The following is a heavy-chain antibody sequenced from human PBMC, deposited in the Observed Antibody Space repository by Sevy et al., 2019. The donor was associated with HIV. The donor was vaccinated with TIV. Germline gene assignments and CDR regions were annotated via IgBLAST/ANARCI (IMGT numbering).Heavy chain of an antibody. CDR2: IYGNNST. J-gene: IGHJ4*02. CDR1: GFTFSRYA. CDR3: ARGEQWLSFNY. V-gene: IGHV3-23*05. D-gene: IGHD6-19*01. Sequence: GGSLRLSCVASGFTFSRYAMSWVRQAPGKGLEWVSVIYGNNSTYYADFVKGRFTISRDNSKNTLYLQMNSLRVEDTAIYYCARGEQWLSFNYWGQGTLVTVSS.